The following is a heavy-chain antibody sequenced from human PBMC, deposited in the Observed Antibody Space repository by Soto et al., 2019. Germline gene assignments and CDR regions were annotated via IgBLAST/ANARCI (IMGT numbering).Heavy chain of an antibody. D-gene: IGHD2-15*01. J-gene: IGHJ4*02. V-gene: IGHV1-18*04. Sequence: ASVKVSCKTSGFTFTSYPFSWVRPAPGQGLEWLAWVHPYEGTTKVAHQFRDRLTVTTDTSAATVFMELTRLTSDDTAVYFCAREYYSTTTWIDYWGQGTLVTVS. CDR2: VHPYEGTT. CDR1: GFTFTSYP. CDR3: AREYYSTTTWIDY.